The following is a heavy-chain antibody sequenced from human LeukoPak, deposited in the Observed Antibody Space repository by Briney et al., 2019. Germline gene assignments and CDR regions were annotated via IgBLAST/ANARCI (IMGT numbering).Heavy chain of an antibody. V-gene: IGHV3-49*04. D-gene: IGHD1-26*01. CDR3: TARRGGSRLDY. J-gene: IGHJ4*02. CDR2: IRSKANSGTT. CDR1: GFTFGDYA. Sequence: GGSLRLSCTASGFTFGDYAMSWVRQAPGKGLEWVGFIRSKANSGTTEYAESVKGRFPISREDSNSVAYVQMNSLKTEDTAVYYCTARRGGSRLDYWGQGTLVTVSS.